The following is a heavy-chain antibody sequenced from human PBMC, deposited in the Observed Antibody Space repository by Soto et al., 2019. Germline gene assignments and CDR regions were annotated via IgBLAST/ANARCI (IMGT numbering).Heavy chain of an antibody. CDR3: VRGDADYYDGNGYLGRH. D-gene: IGHD3-22*01. CDR2: IKNDGSGT. J-gene: IGHJ4*02. CDR1: GFTFSTYW. Sequence: EVQLVESGGGLVQPGGSLRLSCAASGFTFSTYWMHWVRQAPGKGLVWVSRIKNDGSGTYYVDSVEGRFTISRDNAKNTLYLQMNSLRAEDTAVYYCVRGDADYYDGNGYLGRHWGQGTLVTVSS. V-gene: IGHV3-74*01.